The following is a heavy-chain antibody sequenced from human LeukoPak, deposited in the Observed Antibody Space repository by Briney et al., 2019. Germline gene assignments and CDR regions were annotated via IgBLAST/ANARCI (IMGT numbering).Heavy chain of an antibody. CDR2: MNPNSGNT. CDR1: GYTFTSYD. V-gene: IGHV1-8*01. D-gene: IGHD3-10*01. J-gene: IGHJ4*02. CDR3: ARGDTYYYGSGSYYRDFDY. Sequence: GASVKVSCKASGYTFTSYDINWVRQATGQGLEWMGWMNPNSGNTGYAQKFQGRVTMTRNTSISTAYMELSSLRSEDTAVYYCARGDTYYYGSGSYYRDFDYWGQGTLATVSS.